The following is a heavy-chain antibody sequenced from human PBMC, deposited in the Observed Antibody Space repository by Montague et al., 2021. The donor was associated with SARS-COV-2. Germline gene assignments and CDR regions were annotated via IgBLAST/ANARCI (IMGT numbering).Heavy chain of an antibody. Sequence: SETLSLTCTVSGGSISSSSYYWGWIRQPPGKGLKWIGSIYYSGSTYYNPSLKSRVTISVDTSKNQFSLKLSSVTAADTAVYYCAGPTYYYDSSGSDAFDIWGQGTTVTVSS. V-gene: IGHV4-39*01. CDR2: IYYSGST. CDR3: AGPTYYYDSSGSDAFDI. D-gene: IGHD3-22*01. J-gene: IGHJ3*02. CDR1: GGSISSSSYY.